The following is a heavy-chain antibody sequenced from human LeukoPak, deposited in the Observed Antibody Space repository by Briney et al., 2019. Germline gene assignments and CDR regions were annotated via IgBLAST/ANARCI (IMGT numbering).Heavy chain of an antibody. J-gene: IGHJ4*02. CDR3: AKEPSLGGYVGY. D-gene: IGHD5-18*01. Sequence: GGSLRLSCAASGFTFTSYWMAWVRQAPGRGLEWVANINPDGDGEYYLDSVRGRFTISRDNSKNTLYLQMNSLRAEDTAVYYCAKEPSLGGYVGYWGQGTLVTVSS. CDR1: GFTFTSYW. V-gene: IGHV3-7*03. CDR2: INPDGDGE.